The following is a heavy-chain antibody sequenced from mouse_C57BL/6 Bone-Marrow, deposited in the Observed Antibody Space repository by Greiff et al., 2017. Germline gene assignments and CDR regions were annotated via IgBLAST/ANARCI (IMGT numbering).Heavy chain of an antibody. CDR3: ARQRTGYYFDY. D-gene: IGHD4-1*01. Sequence: DVMLVESGGDLVKPGGSLKLSCAASGFTFSSYGMSWVRQTPDKRLEWVATISSGGSYTYYPDSVKGRFTISRDNAKNTLYLQMSSLKSEDTAMYYWARQRTGYYFDYWGQGTTLTVSS. J-gene: IGHJ2*01. V-gene: IGHV5-6*02. CDR1: GFTFSSYG. CDR2: ISSGGSYT.